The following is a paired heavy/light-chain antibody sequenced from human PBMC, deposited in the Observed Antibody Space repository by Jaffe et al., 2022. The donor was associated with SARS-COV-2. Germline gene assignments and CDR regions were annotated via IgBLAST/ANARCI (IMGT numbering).Light chain of an antibody. CDR1: QTVSSSY. CDR3: QQYGSSPKT. J-gene: IGKJ1*01. CDR2: GAS. Sequence: EIVLTQSPGTLSLSPGERATLSCRASQTVSSSYLAWYQQKPGQAPRLLIYGASSRATGIPDRFSGSGSGTDFTLTISRLEPEDFAVYYCQQYGSSPKTFGQGTKVEIK. V-gene: IGKV3-20*01.
Heavy chain of an antibody. CDR3: ARHHYYDGPFDI. CDR2: IYNSGST. J-gene: IGHJ3*02. D-gene: IGHD3-22*01. Sequence: QLQLQESGPGLVKPSETLSLTCTVSGGSISSSSYYWGWIRQPPGKGLKWIGSIYNSGSTYYNPSLKSRVTLSVDTSKNQFSLKLSSVTAADTAVYYCARHHYYDGPFDIWGQGTMVTVSS. V-gene: IGHV4-39*01. CDR1: GGSISSSSYY.